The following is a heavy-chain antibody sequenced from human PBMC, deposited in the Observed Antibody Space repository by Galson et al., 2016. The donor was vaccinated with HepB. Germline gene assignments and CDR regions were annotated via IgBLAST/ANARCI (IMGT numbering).Heavy chain of an antibody. Sequence: SLRLSCAVSGFTVSSHDMTWVRQAPGKGLESVSVIEIEYDSYYADSVKGRFTVSKDNSKNTFYLQMNSLGAEDTAVYYCVSWLSLVSYWGQGTLVTVSS. V-gene: IGHV3-53*01. CDR1: GFTVSSHD. D-gene: IGHD3-22*01. CDR2: IEIEYDS. CDR3: VSWLSLVSY. J-gene: IGHJ4*02.